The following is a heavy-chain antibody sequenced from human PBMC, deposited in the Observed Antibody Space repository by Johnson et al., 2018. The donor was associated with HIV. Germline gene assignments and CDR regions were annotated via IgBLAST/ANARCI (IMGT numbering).Heavy chain of an antibody. D-gene: IGHD3-22*01. CDR3: AKAMGGWLLAHAFDI. CDR2: VYSGGNT. J-gene: IGHJ3*02. Sequence: VHLVESGGGLVQPGGSLRLSCAAYGFTVSSNYMSWVRQAPGKGLEWVSIVYSGGNTYYTDSVKGRFTISRDNSKNTLFLQMNSLRAEDTAVYYCAKAMGGWLLAHAFDIWGQGTMVTISS. CDR1: GFTVSSNY. V-gene: IGHV3-66*01.